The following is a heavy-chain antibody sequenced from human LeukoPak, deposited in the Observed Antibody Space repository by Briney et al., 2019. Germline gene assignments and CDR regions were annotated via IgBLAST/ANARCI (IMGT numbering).Heavy chain of an antibody. CDR1: GYTFTGYY. CDR3: ARVSLSGNYPLDY. V-gene: IGHV1-2*02. Sequence: ASVKVSCKASGYTFTGYYMHWVRQAPGQGLEWMGWINPNSGGTNYAQKFQGRVTITADESTSTAYMELSSLRSEDTAVYYCARVSLSGNYPLDYWGQGTLVTVSS. J-gene: IGHJ4*02. D-gene: IGHD3-22*01. CDR2: INPNSGGT.